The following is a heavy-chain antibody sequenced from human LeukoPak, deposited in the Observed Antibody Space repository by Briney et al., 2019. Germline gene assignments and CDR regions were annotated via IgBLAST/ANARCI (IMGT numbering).Heavy chain of an antibody. Sequence: SQTLSLTCTVSGGSVSSGSYYWSWIRQHPGKGLEWIGYIYSGNTYYNPSLESRVTISVDTSKNQFSLKLSSVTAADTAVYYCAREVIAAADTDAFDIWGQGTMVTVSS. CDR3: AREVIAAADTDAFDI. CDR1: GGSVSSGSYY. CDR2: IYSGNT. D-gene: IGHD6-13*01. V-gene: IGHV4-31*03. J-gene: IGHJ3*02.